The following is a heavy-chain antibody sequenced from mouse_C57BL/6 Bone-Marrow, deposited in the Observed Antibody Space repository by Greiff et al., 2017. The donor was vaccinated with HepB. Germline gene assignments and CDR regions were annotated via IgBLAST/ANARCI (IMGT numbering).Heavy chain of an antibody. CDR3: ARHGLLFFAY. Sequence: EVHLVESGGDLVKPGGSLKLSCAASGFTFSSYGMSWVRQTPDKRLEWVATISSGGSYTYYPDSVKGRFTISRDNAKNTLYLQMSSLKSEDTAMYYCARHGLLFFAYWGQGTLVTVSA. V-gene: IGHV5-6*01. CDR2: ISSGGSYT. D-gene: IGHD3-1*01. CDR1: GFTFSSYG. J-gene: IGHJ3*01.